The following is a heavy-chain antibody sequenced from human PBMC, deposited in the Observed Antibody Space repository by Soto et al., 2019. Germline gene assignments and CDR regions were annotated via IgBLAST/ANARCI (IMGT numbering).Heavy chain of an antibody. D-gene: IGHD2-2*01. V-gene: IGHV3-23*01. Sequence: GGSLRLSCAGSGFTFRSYAMTWVRQAPGKGLEWVSTLSDSGGHTYYADSVKGRFTISRDNPKNTLYLQMNSLRAEDTAVYYCAKDSQSVSVSAARVYCMDVCGQATTVTVFS. J-gene: IGHJ6*02. CDR3: AKDSQSVSVSAARVYCMDV. CDR2: LSDSGGHT. CDR1: GFTFRSYA.